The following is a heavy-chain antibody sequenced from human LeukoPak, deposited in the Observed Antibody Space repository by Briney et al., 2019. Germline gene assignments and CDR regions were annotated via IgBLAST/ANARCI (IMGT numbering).Heavy chain of an antibody. D-gene: IGHD3/OR15-3a*01. CDR1: GFTFSSYA. CDR3: AKGDTVWTFDS. Sequence: GGSLRLSCAASGFTFSSYAMSWVRQAPGKGLEWVSGTNGSGGRTHYADSVKGRFTISRDNSKNTLNLQMNSLRAEDTAIYYCAKGDTVWTFDSWGQGTLVTVSS. CDR2: TNGSGGRT. J-gene: IGHJ4*02. V-gene: IGHV3-23*01.